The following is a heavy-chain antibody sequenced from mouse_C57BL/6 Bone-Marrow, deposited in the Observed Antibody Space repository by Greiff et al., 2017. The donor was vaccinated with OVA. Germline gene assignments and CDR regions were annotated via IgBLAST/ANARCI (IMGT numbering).Heavy chain of an antibody. CDR3: ARRYYFDY. V-gene: IGHV1-72*01. CDR1: GYTFTSYW. Sequence: QVQLQQPGAELVKPGASVKLSCKASGYTFTSYWMHWVKQRPGRGLKWIGRIDPNSGGPKYNEKFKSKATLTVDNPSSTAYMQLSSLTSEDSAVYYCARRYYFDYWGQGTTLTVSS. CDR2: IDPNSGGP. J-gene: IGHJ2*01.